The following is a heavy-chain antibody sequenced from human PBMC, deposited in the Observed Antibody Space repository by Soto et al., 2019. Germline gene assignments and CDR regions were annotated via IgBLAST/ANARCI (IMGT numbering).Heavy chain of an antibody. D-gene: IGHD1-1*01. Sequence: EVQLLESGGGLVQPGESLRLSCAASGFTFGNYFMNWVRQAPGKGLEWVSDISSNGGKTHYADSVRGRFTISRDNSRNPLYLQMSSLRAEDPALYYCAKDLHWYGMDVWGQGTTVTVSS. CDR2: ISSNGGKT. J-gene: IGHJ6*02. V-gene: IGHV3-23*01. CDR3: AKDLHWYGMDV. CDR1: GFTFGNYF.